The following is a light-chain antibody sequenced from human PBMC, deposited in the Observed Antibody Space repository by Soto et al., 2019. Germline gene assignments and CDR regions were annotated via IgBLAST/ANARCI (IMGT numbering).Light chain of an antibody. V-gene: IGLV1-47*01. CDR1: SSNIGSNY. Sequence: HSVLTQPPSASGSPGQRVTISCSGSSSNIGSNYVYWYQQLPGTAPKLLIYRNNQRPSGVPDRFSGSKSGTSASLAISGLRSEVEADFYCAAWDERLSGYVFGSGTKV. CDR2: RNN. J-gene: IGLJ1*01. CDR3: AAWDERLSGYV.